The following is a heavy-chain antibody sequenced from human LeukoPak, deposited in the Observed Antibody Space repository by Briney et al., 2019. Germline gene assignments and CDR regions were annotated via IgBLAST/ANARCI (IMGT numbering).Heavy chain of an antibody. V-gene: IGHV1-69*05. CDR1: GGTFSSYA. Sequence: SVKVSCKASGGTFSSYAISWVRQAPGQGLEWMGGIIPIFSTANYALKFQGRVTITTDESTSTAYMELSSLRSEDTAVYYCASIYAGGDCYSFDYWGQGTLVTVSS. D-gene: IGHD2-21*02. CDR3: ASIYAGGDCYSFDY. CDR2: IIPIFSTA. J-gene: IGHJ4*02.